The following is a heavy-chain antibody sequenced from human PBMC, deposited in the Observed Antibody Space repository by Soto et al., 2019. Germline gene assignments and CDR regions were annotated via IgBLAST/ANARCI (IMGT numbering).Heavy chain of an antibody. CDR2: IYYSGST. CDR1: GGSISSGGYY. Sequence: QVQLQESGPGLVKPSQTLSLTCTVSGGSISSGGYYWSWIRQHPGKGLEWIGYIYYSGSTYYNPSLKSRVNISVDTSKDQFSLKLSSVPAADTAVYYCARERNYDSSGYSYYYGMDVWGQGTTVTVSS. V-gene: IGHV4-31*03. J-gene: IGHJ6*02. CDR3: ARERNYDSSGYSYYYGMDV. D-gene: IGHD3-22*01.